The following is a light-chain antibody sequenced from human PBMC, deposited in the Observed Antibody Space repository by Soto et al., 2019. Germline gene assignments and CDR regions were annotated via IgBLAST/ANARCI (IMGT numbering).Light chain of an antibody. CDR2: DVT. V-gene: IGLV2-11*01. J-gene: IGLJ1*01. Sequence: VLTQPRSVSGSPGQSLTISCTGTSSDVGGYNYVSWYQQHPGKAPKLMIYDVTKRPSGVPDRFSGSKSGNTASLTISGLQADDEADYYCCSHAGSYTYVFGTGTKVTVL. CDR1: SSDVGGYNY. CDR3: CSHAGSYTYV.